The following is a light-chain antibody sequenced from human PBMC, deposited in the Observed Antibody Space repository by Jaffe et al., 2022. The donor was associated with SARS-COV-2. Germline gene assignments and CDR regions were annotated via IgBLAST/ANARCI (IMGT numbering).Light chain of an antibody. CDR1: SSDVGAYNY. V-gene: IGLV2-8*01. J-gene: IGLJ1*01. CDR3: SSYAGSNIGV. CDR2: EVT. Sequence: QSALTQPPSASGSPGQSVTISCTGTSSDVGAYNYVSWYRQYPGKAPKLIIYEVTERPSGVPDRFSGSKSGNTASLTVSGLQADDEADYYCSSYAGSNIGVFGTGTKVTVL.